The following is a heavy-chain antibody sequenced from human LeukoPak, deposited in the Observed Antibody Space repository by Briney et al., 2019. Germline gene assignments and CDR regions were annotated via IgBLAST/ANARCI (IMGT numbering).Heavy chain of an antibody. V-gene: IGHV4-30-4*08. D-gene: IGHD3-3*01. J-gene: IGHJ6*03. Sequence: SQTLSLTCTVSGGSISSGDYYWSWIRQPPGKGLEWIGYIYYSGSTYYNPSLRSRVTISVDTSKNQFSLKLSSVTAADTAVYYCARTVLRFLEWLPPRPYYYYMDVWGKGTTVTVSS. CDR1: GGSISSGDYY. CDR3: ARTVLRFLEWLPPRPYYYYMDV. CDR2: IYYSGST.